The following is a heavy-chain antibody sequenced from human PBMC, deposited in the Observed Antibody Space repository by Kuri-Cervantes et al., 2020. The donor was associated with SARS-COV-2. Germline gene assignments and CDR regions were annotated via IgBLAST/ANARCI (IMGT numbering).Heavy chain of an antibody. CDR1: GYSISSGYY. Sequence: GSLRLSCAVSGYSISSGYYWGWIRQPPGKGLEWIGSIYHSGSTYYNPSLKSRVTISVDTSKNQFSLKLSSVTAEDTAVYYCARSKPRDAFDIWGQGTMVTVSS. J-gene: IGHJ3*02. V-gene: IGHV4-38-2*01. CDR3: ARSKPRDAFDI. CDR2: IYHSGST.